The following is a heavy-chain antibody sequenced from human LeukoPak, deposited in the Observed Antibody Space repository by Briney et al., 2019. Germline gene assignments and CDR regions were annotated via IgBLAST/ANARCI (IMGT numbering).Heavy chain of an antibody. Sequence: SETLSLTCTVSGYSISSGYYWSWIRQPAGKGQEWIGRIYTSGSTNYNPSLKSRVTMSVDTSKNQFSLKLSSVTAAETAVYPCARDRQQQLANYYYYYYMDVWGKGTTVTVSS. D-gene: IGHD6-13*01. CDR2: IYTSGST. CDR3: ARDRQQQLANYYYYYYMDV. J-gene: IGHJ6*03. CDR1: GYSISSGYY. V-gene: IGHV4-4*07.